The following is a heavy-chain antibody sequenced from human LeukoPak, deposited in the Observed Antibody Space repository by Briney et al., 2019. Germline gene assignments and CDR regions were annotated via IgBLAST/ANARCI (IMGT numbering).Heavy chain of an antibody. J-gene: IGHJ5*02. CDR3: AKDKGPRRWGDNWFDP. CDR1: GFTFSGYA. CDR2: ISGSGGST. Sequence: GGSLRLSCAASGFTFSGYAMSWVRQAPGKGLEWVSAISGSGGSTYYADSVKGRFTISRDNSKNTLYLQMNSLRAEDTAVYYCAKDKGPRRWGDNWFDPWGQGTLVTVSS. V-gene: IGHV3-23*01. D-gene: IGHD1-26*01.